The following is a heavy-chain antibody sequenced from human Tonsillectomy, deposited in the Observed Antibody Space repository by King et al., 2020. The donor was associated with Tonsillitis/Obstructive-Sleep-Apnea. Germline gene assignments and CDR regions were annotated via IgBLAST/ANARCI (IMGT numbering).Heavy chain of an antibody. CDR1: GFAFGYFW. Sequence: VQLVVSGGGLLQSGWCLRLFCVGSGFAFGYFWMHCVLQSPGKWLMVVSRFISCGSNTNFADAVKGRFTIPRDNAKNTLYLQMTSLTVDDTGVYYCTRPHSTSPEGMDYWGRGTLVTVSS. CDR3: TRPHSTSPEGMDY. CDR2: FISCGSNT. D-gene: IGHD6-13*01. V-gene: IGHV3-74*01. J-gene: IGHJ4*02.